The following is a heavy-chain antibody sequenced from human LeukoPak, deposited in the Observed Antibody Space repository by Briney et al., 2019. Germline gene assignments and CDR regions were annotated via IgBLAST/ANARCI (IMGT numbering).Heavy chain of an antibody. D-gene: IGHD1-26*01. CDR2: IYPGDSDT. CDR3: ASHESGSYLRPHADY. CDR1: GYNFASYW. Sequence: GESLKISCKDYGYNFASYWIGWVRQMPRKGLEWMGIIYPGDSDTRYSPSFQGQVTLSADKSISTAYLQWTSLKASDTSMYYCASHESGSYLRPHADYWGRGNLVTVSS. J-gene: IGHJ4*02. V-gene: IGHV5-51*01.